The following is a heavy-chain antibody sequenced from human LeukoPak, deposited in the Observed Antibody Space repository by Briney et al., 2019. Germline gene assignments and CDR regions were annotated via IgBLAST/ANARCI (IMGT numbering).Heavy chain of an antibody. D-gene: IGHD3-22*01. J-gene: IGHJ3*02. CDR2: ISGSGGST. V-gene: IGHV3-23*01. CDR1: GFTFGSSA. CDR3: AKVRGADYYDSSGYYYQNAFDI. Sequence: GGSLRLSCAASGFTFGSSAMSWVRQAPGKGLEWVSAISGSGGSTYYADSMKGRFTISRDNSKNTLYLQMNSLRAEDTAVYYCAKVRGADYYDSSGYYYQNAFDIWGQGTMVTVSS.